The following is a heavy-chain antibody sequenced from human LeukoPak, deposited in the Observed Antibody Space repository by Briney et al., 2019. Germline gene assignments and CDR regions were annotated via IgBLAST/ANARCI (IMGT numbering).Heavy chain of an antibody. CDR1: GGSIGSYY. CDR2: ISYAGGT. J-gene: IGHJ4*02. D-gene: IGHD3-22*01. Sequence: SETLSLTCTVSGGSIGSYYWSWIRQPPGKGLEWIGYISYAGGTNYSPSLKSRVTISLDTSNNQFSLKLSSVTAADTAVYYCARVGDTSSYFYYFDYWGQGTLVTVSS. V-gene: IGHV4-59*01. CDR3: ARVGDTSSYFYYFDY.